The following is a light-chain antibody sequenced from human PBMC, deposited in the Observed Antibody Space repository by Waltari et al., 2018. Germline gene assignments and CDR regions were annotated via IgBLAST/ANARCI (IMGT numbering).Light chain of an antibody. Sequence: QSALTQPRSVSGSPGQSVTISCTGTSSDVGGYNYVSWYQQHPGNAPKLMIYDVSKRPSGVPGRFSGSKSGNTASLTISGLQAEDEADYYCCSYAGSYTWVFGGGTKLTVL. V-gene: IGLV2-11*01. CDR2: DVS. J-gene: IGLJ3*02. CDR1: SSDVGGYNY. CDR3: CSYAGSYTWV.